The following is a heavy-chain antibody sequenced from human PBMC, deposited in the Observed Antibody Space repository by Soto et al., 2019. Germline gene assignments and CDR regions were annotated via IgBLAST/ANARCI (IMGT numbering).Heavy chain of an antibody. CDR2: ISSSSSYI. V-gene: IGHV3-21*01. Sequence: EVQLVESGGGLVQPGGSLRLSCAASGFTFSSYSMNWVRQAPGKGLEWVSSISSSSSYIYYADSVKGRFTISRDNAKNSLYLQMNSLRAEDTAVYYCARLIAALDYWGQGTLVTVSS. J-gene: IGHJ4*02. CDR3: ARLIAALDY. D-gene: IGHD6-6*01. CDR1: GFTFSSYS.